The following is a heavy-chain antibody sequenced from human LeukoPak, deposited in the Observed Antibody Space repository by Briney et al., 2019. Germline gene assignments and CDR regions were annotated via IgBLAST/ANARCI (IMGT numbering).Heavy chain of an antibody. CDR3: ARGFGITEYFDY. Sequence: GGSLRLSCAASGLTVSSNYMSWVRQAPGKGLEWVSVIYSGGSTYYADSVKGRFTISRDNSKNTLYLQMNSLRAEDTAVYYCARGFGITEYFDYWGQGTLVTVSS. CDR1: GLTVSSNY. CDR2: IYSGGST. D-gene: IGHD1-14*01. J-gene: IGHJ4*02. V-gene: IGHV3-53*01.